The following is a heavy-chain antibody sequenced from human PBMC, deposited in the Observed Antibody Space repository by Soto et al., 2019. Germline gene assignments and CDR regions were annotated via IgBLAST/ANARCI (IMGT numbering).Heavy chain of an antibody. J-gene: IGHJ5*02. CDR2: INAGNGNT. CDR1: GYTFTSYA. CDR3: ARGRYCSSNSCSLYNWFDP. D-gene: IGHD2-2*01. V-gene: IGHV1-3*01. Sequence: ASVKVSCKASGYTFTSYAMHWVRQAPGQRLEWMGWINAGNGNTKYSQKFQGRVTITRDTSASTAYMELSSLRSEDTAVYYCARGRYCSSNSCSLYNWFDPWGQGTRVTFTS.